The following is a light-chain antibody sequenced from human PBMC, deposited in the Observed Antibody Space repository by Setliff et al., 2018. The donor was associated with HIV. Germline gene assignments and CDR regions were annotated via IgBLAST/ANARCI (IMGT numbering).Light chain of an antibody. CDR3: SSYAISNTLP. J-gene: IGLJ1*01. CDR1: SSDVGGYNY. CDR2: EVR. V-gene: IGLV2-14*01. Sequence: QSVLTQPASVSGSPGQSITISCTGTSSDVGGYNYVSWYRQHPGKAPKLIIYEVRNRPSGVSNRFSGSKSGNTASLTISGLQAEDEADYYCSSYAISNTLPFGTGTKVTVL.